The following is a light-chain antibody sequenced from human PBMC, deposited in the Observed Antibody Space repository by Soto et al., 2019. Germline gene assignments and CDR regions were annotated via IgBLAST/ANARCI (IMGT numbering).Light chain of an antibody. J-gene: IGLJ1*01. CDR3: AAWDDSMNGYV. V-gene: IGLV1-44*01. CDR2: SNN. Sequence: QAVLTQPPSASGTPGQRVTISCSGSSSNIGINTVNWYQQLLGTAPKLLIYSNNQRPSGVPDRFSGSKSGTSASLAISGLQSEDEAHYYCAAWDDSMNGYVFGTGTKVTVL. CDR1: SSNIGINT.